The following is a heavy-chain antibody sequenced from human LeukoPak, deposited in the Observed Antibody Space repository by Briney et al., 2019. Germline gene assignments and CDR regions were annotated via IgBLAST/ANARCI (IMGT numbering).Heavy chain of an antibody. J-gene: IGHJ2*01. D-gene: IGHD1-1*01. V-gene: IGHV3-15*01. CDR2: IKNKSDGGTT. CDR1: GFTFTNAW. Sequence: GGSLTLSCAASGFTFTNAWMSWVRQAPGKGLEWIGRIKNKSDGGTTDYAAPVKGRFTISRDDSENTLYLQMNSLKTEDTAVYFCTTETNWYFDLWGRGTLVTVSS. CDR3: TTETNWYFDL.